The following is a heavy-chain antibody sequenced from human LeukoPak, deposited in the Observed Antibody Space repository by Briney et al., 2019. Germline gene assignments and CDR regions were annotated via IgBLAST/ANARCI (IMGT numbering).Heavy chain of an antibody. CDR1: GGSISSYY. CDR3: ARDQSIAAGFDY. Sequence: PSETLSLTCTVSGGSISSYYWSWIRQPPGKGLEWIGYIYYSGSTNYNPSLKSRVTISVDTSKNQFSLKLSSVTAADTAVYYCARDQSIAAGFDYWGQGTLVTVSS. CDR2: IYYSGST. D-gene: IGHD6-6*01. V-gene: IGHV4-59*12. J-gene: IGHJ4*02.